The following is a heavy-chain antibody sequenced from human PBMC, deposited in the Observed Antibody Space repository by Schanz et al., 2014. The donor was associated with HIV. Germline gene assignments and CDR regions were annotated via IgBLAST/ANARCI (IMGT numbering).Heavy chain of an antibody. Sequence: QVQLVESGGGVVQPGGSLRLSCAASGFDFGVYGMHWVRQAPGKGPEWVAVISYDGRNKCFGDSVKGRITISRDNSKNTLYLQIKSLRTEDTAVYGCARQGLRFSFWLDYWGQGTPVTVS. D-gene: IGHD4-17*01. CDR2: ISYDGRNK. V-gene: IGHV3-30*03. CDR1: GFDFGVYG. J-gene: IGHJ4*02. CDR3: ARQGLRFSFWLDY.